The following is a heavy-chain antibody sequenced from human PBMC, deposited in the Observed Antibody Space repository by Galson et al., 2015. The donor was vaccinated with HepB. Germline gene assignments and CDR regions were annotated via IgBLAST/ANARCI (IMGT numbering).Heavy chain of an antibody. CDR3: ARDGGYYGSGSYWIDY. Sequence: VSGGSISSSSYYWGWIRQPPGKGPEWIGSIYYSGSTYYNPSLKSRDTISVDTSKNQFSLKLSSVTAADTAVYYCARDGGYYGSGSYWIDYWGQGTLVTVSS. CDR2: IYYSGST. D-gene: IGHD3-10*01. CDR1: GGSISSSSYY. V-gene: IGHV4-39*01. J-gene: IGHJ4*02.